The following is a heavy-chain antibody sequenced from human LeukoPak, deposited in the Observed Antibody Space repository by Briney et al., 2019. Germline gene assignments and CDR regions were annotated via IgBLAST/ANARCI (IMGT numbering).Heavy chain of an antibody. V-gene: IGHV4-59*01. J-gene: IGHJ3*02. D-gene: IGHD3-3*01. Sequence: KPSETLSLTCTVSGGSISSYYWSWIRQPPGEGLEWIGYIYYSGSTNYNPSLKSRVTISVDTSKNQFSLKLSSVTAADTAVYYCARYRDTIFGVDLSGIAFVIWGQGTMVTVSS. CDR2: IYYSGST. CDR3: ARYRDTIFGVDLSGIAFVI. CDR1: GGSISSYY.